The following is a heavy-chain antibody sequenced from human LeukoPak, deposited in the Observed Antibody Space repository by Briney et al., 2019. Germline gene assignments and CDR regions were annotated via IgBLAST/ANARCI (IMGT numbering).Heavy chain of an antibody. CDR3: ARDQQLGRGLYFDY. D-gene: IGHD6-6*01. CDR1: GYTFTGYY. Sequence: ASVKVSCKASGYTFTGYYMHWVRQAPGQGLEWMGWINPNSGGTNYAQKFQGRVTMTRDTSISTAYMELRRLRSDDTAVYYCARDQQLGRGLYFDYWGQGTLVTVSS. J-gene: IGHJ4*02. V-gene: IGHV1-2*02. CDR2: INPNSGGT.